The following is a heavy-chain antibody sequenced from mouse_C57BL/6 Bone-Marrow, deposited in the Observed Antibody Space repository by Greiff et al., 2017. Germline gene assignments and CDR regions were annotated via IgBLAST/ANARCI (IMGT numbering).Heavy chain of an antibody. CDR1: GFSLSTFGMG. Sequence: QVTLKVSGPGILQPSQTLSLTCSFSGFSLSTFGMGVGWIRQPTGKGLEWLAQIWWDDDKYYNPALKSRLTLSKDTSKTQVFLKIANVDTADTATYCCARYSNPAWFAYWGQGTLVTVSA. J-gene: IGHJ3*01. D-gene: IGHD2-5*01. CDR3: ARYSNPAWFAY. V-gene: IGHV8-8*01. CDR2: IWWDDDK.